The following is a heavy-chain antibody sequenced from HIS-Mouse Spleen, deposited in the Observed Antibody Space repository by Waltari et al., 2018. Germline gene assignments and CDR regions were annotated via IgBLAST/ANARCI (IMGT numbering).Heavy chain of an antibody. V-gene: IGHV3-30-3*01. CDR3: ARGFVDTAMVDY. J-gene: IGHJ4*02. CDR1: GFTFSSYA. CDR2: ISYDGSNK. Sequence: QVQLVESGGGVVQPGRSLSLSCAAAGFTFSSYAMHWARQAPGKGLEWVAVISYDGSNKYYADSVKGRFTISRDNSKNTLYLQMNSLRAEDTAVYYCARGFVDTAMVDYWGQGTLVTVSS. D-gene: IGHD5-18*01.